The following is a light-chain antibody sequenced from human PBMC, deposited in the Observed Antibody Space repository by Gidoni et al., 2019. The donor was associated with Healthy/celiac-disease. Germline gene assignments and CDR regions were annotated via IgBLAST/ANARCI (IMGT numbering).Light chain of an antibody. V-gene: IGLV3-1*01. CDR3: QAWDSSTYYV. J-gene: IGLJ1*01. CDR1: KLVDKY. CDR2: QDS. Sequence: SYQLTQPPPVSVSPGPTASITCSGDKLVDKYACWYQQKPGQSHVLVISQDSKRPSGIPERFAGSNSGNTATLTISGTEAMDEADYYCQAWDSSTYYVFGTGTKVTVL.